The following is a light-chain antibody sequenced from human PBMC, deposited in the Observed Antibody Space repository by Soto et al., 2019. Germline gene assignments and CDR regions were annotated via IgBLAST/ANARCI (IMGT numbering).Light chain of an antibody. V-gene: IGKV4-1*01. CDR2: WAS. CDR3: TQYYSTPRT. Sequence: DIVMTQSPDSLAVSLGERATINCKSSQSVLYSSNNKNYLAWYQQKPGQPPKLLIYWASTRESGVPDRFSGSGSGTDFTLTISSLQAEDVAVYYCTQYYSTPRTFGQGTKVEIK. CDR1: QSVLYSSNNKNY. J-gene: IGKJ1*01.